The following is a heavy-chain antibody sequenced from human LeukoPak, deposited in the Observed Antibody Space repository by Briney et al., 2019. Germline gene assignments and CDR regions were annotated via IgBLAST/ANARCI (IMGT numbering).Heavy chain of an antibody. CDR1: GFTFSSYS. Sequence: GGSLRLSCAASGFTFSSYSMNWVRQAPGKGLEWVSSISSSSSYIYYADSVKGRFTISRDNAKNSLYLQMNSLKAEDTAVYYCAREPLSPGFDYWGQGTLVTVSS. J-gene: IGHJ4*02. CDR3: AREPLSPGFDY. CDR2: ISSSSSYI. V-gene: IGHV3-21*01. D-gene: IGHD3-10*01.